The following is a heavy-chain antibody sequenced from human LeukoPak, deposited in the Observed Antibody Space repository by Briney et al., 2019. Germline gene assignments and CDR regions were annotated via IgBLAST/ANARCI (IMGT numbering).Heavy chain of an antibody. Sequence: GGSLRLSCAASGFTFSSYRMNWVRQAPGKGLEWVSYISSSSRTIYYADSVKGRFTISRDNAKNTLYLQMNSLRAEDTAVYYCAKDSTGGSGINYMDVWGKGTTVTISS. CDR3: AKDSTGGSGINYMDV. CDR1: GFTFSSYR. CDR2: ISSSSRTI. J-gene: IGHJ6*03. V-gene: IGHV3-48*01. D-gene: IGHD3-10*01.